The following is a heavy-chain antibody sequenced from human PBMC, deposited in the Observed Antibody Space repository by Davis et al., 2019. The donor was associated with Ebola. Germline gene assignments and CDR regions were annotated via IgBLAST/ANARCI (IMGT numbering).Heavy chain of an antibody. CDR3: ARDPCGGDCYFSYYYGMDV. CDR2: ISSSSSYI. CDR1: GFTFSSYS. J-gene: IGHJ6*02. D-gene: IGHD2-21*01. V-gene: IGHV3-21*01. Sequence: GESLKISCAASGFTFSSYSMNWVRQAPGKGLEWVSSISSSSSYIYYADSVKGRFTISRDNAKNSLYLQMNSLRAEDTAVYYCARDPCGGDCYFSYYYGMDVWGQGTTVTVSS.